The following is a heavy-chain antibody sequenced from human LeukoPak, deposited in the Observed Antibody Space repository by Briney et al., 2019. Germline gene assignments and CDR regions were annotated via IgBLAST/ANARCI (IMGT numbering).Heavy chain of an antibody. D-gene: IGHD6-13*01. CDR1: GYTFTSYD. V-gene: IGHV1-8*01. Sequence: ASVKVSCKASGYTFTSYDINWVRQATGQGLEWMGWMNPNSGNTGYAQKFQGRVTMTRNTSISTAYMELSSLRSEDTAVYYCARGLGSSRGYYFDYWGQGTLVTVSS. J-gene: IGHJ4*02. CDR3: ARGLGSSRGYYFDY. CDR2: MNPNSGNT.